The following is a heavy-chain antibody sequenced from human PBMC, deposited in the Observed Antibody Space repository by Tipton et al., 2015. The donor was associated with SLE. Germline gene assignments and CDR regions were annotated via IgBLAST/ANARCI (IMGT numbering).Heavy chain of an antibody. V-gene: IGHV4-59*01. Sequence: TLSLTCTVSGGSISSYYWSWIRQPPGKGLEWIGYIYYSGSTNYNPSLKSRVTISVDTSKNQFSLKLSSVTAADTAVYYCAREVGSSWYAEYFQHWGQGTLVTVSS. J-gene: IGHJ1*01. CDR2: IYYSGST. CDR3: AREVGSSWYAEYFQH. D-gene: IGHD6-13*01. CDR1: GGSISSYY.